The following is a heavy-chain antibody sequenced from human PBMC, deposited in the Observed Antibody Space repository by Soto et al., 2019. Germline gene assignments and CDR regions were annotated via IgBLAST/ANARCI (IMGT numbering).Heavy chain of an antibody. CDR3: ARGPN. Sequence: EVQLLESGGGLVQPGGSLRLSCAASGFTFSSYAMRWVRQAPGKGLEWVSSISRDSSYIYYADSVKGRFTISRDNAKNSLYLQMNSLRVEDTAVYYCARGPNWGQGTLVTVSS. V-gene: IGHV3-21*01. CDR1: GFTFSSYA. CDR2: ISRDSSYI. J-gene: IGHJ4*02.